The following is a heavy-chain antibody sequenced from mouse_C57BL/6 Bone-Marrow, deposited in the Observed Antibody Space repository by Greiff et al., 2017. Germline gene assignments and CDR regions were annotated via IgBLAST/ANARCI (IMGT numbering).Heavy chain of an antibody. CDR1: GFTFSSYG. CDR2: ISSGGSYT. V-gene: IGHV5-6*02. J-gene: IGHJ3*01. CDR3: ARRSAY. Sequence: EVNLVESGGYLVKPGGSLKLSCAASGFTFSSYGMSWVRQTPDKRLEWVATISSGGSYTYSPDSVKGRFTISRDNAKNTLYLQMSSLKSEDTAIYYCARRSAYWGQGTLVTVSA.